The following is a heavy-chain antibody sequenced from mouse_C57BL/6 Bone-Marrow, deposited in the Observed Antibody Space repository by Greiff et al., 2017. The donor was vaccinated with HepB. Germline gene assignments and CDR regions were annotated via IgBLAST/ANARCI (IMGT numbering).Heavy chain of an antibody. CDR3: ARGGLRSAWFAY. V-gene: IGHV1-42*01. CDR1: GYSFTGYY. J-gene: IGHJ3*01. Sequence: EVKVVESGPELVKPGASVKISCKASGYSFTGYYMNWVKQSPEKSLEWIGEINPSTGGTTYNQKFKAKATLTVDKSSSTAYMQLKSLTSEDSAVYYCARGGLRSAWFAYGGRGTRVTVSA. CDR2: INPSTGGT.